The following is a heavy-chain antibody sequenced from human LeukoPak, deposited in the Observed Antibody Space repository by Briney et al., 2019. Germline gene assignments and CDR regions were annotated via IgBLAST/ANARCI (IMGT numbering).Heavy chain of an antibody. CDR2: ISTSSSYI. V-gene: IGHV3-21*01. CDR3: ATDPACGGDCYSGY. CDR1: GFTFSSYS. D-gene: IGHD2-21*02. J-gene: IGHJ4*02. Sequence: KTGGSLRLSCAASGFTFSSYSMNWVRQAPGKGLEWVSSISTSSSYIYYADSVKGRFTISRDNAKNSLYLQMNSLRAEDTAVYYCATDPACGGDCYSGYWGQGTLVTVSS.